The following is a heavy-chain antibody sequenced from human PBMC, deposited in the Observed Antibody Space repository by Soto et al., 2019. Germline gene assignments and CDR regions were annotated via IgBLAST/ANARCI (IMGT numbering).Heavy chain of an antibody. Sequence: GGSLRLSCAASGFTFTGYSMHWVRQSPGKGLEWLALISYDGSNKYYADSVKGRFTISRDNSKKTLYLQMNSLRAEDTAVYYCARGAYYDSGGYYLGCLDYWGQGTLVTVSS. V-gene: IGHV3-30*04. CDR2: ISYDGSNK. CDR1: GFTFTGYS. D-gene: IGHD3-22*01. CDR3: ARGAYYDSGGYYLGCLDY. J-gene: IGHJ4*02.